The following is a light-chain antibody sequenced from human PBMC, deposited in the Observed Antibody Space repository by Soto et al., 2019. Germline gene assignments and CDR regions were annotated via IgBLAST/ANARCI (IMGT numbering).Light chain of an antibody. J-gene: IGKJ1*01. CDR1: QTISSW. CDR3: QQYNSYPWT. V-gene: IGKV1-5*03. Sequence: DIQMTQSPSTLSGSVGDGVAITFRASQTISSWLAWYQQKPGKAPKLLIYKASTLKSGVPSRFSGSGSGTEFTLTISSLQPDDFATYYCQQYNSYPWTFGQGTKVDIK. CDR2: KAS.